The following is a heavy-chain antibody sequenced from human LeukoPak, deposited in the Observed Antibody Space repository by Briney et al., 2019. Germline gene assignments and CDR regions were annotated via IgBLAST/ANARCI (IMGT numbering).Heavy chain of an antibody. CDR2: IYPGDSDT. V-gene: IGHV5-51*01. CDR3: ATGRADILTGPDY. J-gene: IGHJ4*02. D-gene: IGHD3-9*01. Sequence: GESLKISCKGSGYSFTSYWIGWVRQMPGKGLEWMGIIYPGDSDTRYSPSVQGQVTISAEKSISTAYLQWSSLKASDTAMYYCATGRADILTGPDYWGQGTLVTVSS. CDR1: GYSFTSYW.